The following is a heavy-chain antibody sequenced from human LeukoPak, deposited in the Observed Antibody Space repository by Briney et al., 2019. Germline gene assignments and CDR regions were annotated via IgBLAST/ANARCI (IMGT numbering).Heavy chain of an antibody. CDR1: GFTVSRNY. Sequence: PGGSLRLSCAASGFTVSRNYMGWVRQAPGKGLEWVSVLYSNGNRHYADSVKGRFTISRDNSKNTLYLQMNSLRAEDTAVYYCVEERQWLLHDAFDIWGQGTMVTVSS. J-gene: IGHJ3*02. CDR3: VEERQWLLHDAFDI. V-gene: IGHV3-53*01. D-gene: IGHD6-19*01. CDR2: LYSNGNR.